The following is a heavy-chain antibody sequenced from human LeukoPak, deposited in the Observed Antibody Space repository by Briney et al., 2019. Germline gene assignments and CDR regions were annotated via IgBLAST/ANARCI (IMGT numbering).Heavy chain of an antibody. CDR2: ISAYNGNT. CDR3: ARGPEYMVRGVIGSY. D-gene: IGHD3-10*01. J-gene: IGHJ4*02. Sequence: ASVKASCKASGYTFTSYGISWVRQAPRQGLEWMGWISAYNGNTNYAQKLQGRVTMTTDTSTSTAYMELRSLRSDDTAVYYCARGPEYMVRGVIGSYWGQGTLVTVSS. V-gene: IGHV1-18*01. CDR1: GYTFTSYG.